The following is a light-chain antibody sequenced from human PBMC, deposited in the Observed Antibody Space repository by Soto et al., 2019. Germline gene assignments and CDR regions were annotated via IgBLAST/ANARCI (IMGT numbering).Light chain of an antibody. CDR2: LNSDGSH. Sequence: QAVVTQSPSASASLGASVKLTCTLSSGHSSYAIAWHQQQPQKGPRFLMTLNSDGSHSKGDGIPDRFSGSSSGAERYLTISSLQSEDEADYYCQTWDTGIQVFGGGTKLTVL. CDR3: QTWDTGIQV. CDR1: SGHSSYA. J-gene: IGLJ3*02. V-gene: IGLV4-69*01.